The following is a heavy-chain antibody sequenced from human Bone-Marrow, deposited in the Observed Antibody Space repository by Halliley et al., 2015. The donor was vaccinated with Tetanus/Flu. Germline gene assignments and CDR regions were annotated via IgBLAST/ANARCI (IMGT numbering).Heavy chain of an antibody. J-gene: IGHJ4*02. D-gene: IGHD2-21*01. CDR2: IYPADSDP. V-gene: IGHV5-51*01. Sequence: EWLGIIYPADSDPRSSPSFQGQVTISVDNSISTAYLQWSSLKASDTAMYYCARVETIRDLGYWGQGTLVTVSS. CDR3: ARVETIRDLGY.